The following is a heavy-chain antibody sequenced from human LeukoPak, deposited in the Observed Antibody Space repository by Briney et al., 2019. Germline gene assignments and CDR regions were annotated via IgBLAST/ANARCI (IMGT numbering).Heavy chain of an antibody. V-gene: IGHV4-30-4*01. CDR3: AREGGPYRPLDY. Sequence: SETLSLTCTVSGGSISSGDYYWSWIRQPPGKGLEWIGYIYYGGSTHHTPSLKSRVAISLDTSKNQFSLRLTSVTAADTAVYYCAREGGPYRPLDYSGQGTLVTVSS. J-gene: IGHJ4*02. CDR2: IYYGGST. CDR1: GGSISSGDYY.